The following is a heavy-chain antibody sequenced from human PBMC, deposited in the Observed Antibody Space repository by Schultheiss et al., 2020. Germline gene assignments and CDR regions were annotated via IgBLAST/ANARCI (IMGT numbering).Heavy chain of an antibody. J-gene: IGHJ1*01. Sequence: WETLSLTCTVSGGSISSSSYYWGWIRQPPGKGLEWIGSIYYSGSTKYNPSLKSRVTISVDTSKNQFSLKLSSVTAADTAVYYCVRTGGDSSGYEEYFQYWGQGTLVTGSS. CDR2: IYYSGST. D-gene: IGHD3-22*01. V-gene: IGHV4-39*01. CDR3: VRTGGDSSGYEEYFQY. CDR1: GGSISSSSYY.